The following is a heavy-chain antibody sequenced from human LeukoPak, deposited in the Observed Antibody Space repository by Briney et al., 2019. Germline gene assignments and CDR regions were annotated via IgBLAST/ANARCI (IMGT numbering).Heavy chain of an antibody. CDR2: INDDSSDI. J-gene: IGHJ4*02. CDR1: GLTLSLYA. CDR3: ARDTFQPGLIDS. Sequence: PGGSLRLSCAAPGLTLSLYAMNWVRQAPGKGLEWVSYINDDSSDIHYAGSVRGRFTISRDDARKTLYLQLSSLRVEDTAVYYCARDTFQPGLIDSWGQGTLVTVSS. V-gene: IGHV3-21*05. D-gene: IGHD2-2*01.